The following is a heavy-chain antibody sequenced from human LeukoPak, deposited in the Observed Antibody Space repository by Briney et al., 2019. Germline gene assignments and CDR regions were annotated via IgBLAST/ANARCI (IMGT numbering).Heavy chain of an antibody. J-gene: IGHJ3*02. Sequence: GGSLRLSCAASGFTFSSYWMSWVRQAPGKGLEWVANIKQDGSEKYYVDSVKGRFAISRDNAKNSLYLQMNSLRAEDTAVYYCARSGSKNSSSWYDAFDIWGQGTMVTVSS. D-gene: IGHD6-13*01. V-gene: IGHV3-7*01. CDR3: ARSGSKNSSSWYDAFDI. CDR2: IKQDGSEK. CDR1: GFTFSSYW.